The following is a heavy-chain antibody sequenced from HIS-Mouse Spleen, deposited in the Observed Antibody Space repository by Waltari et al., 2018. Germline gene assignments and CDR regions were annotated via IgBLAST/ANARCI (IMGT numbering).Heavy chain of an antibody. CDR3: ARAGGYCSSTSCYADY. D-gene: IGHD2-2*01. J-gene: IGHJ4*02. V-gene: IGHV4-38-2*02. CDR1: GYSISSGYY. CDR2: IDHRGST. Sequence: QVQLQESGPGLVKPSETLSLTCTVSGYSISSGYYWGWIRQPPGKGLEWIGSIDHRGSTYHNPSLKSRVTISVDTSKNQFSRKLSSVTAADTAVYYCARAGGYCSSTSCYADYWGQGTLVTVSS.